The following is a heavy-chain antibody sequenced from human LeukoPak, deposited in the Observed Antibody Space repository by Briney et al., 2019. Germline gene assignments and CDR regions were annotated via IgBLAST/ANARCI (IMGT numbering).Heavy chain of an antibody. CDR1: GGSFSGYY. CDR3: ARVPGIQLPL. J-gene: IGHJ3*01. Sequence: PSETLSLTCAVYGGSFSGYYWSWIRQPPGKGLEWIGEINHSGSTNYNPSLKSRVTISVDTSKNQFSLKLSSVTAADTAVYYCARVPGIQLPLWGQGTMVTVSS. D-gene: IGHD5-18*01. V-gene: IGHV4-34*01. CDR2: INHSGST.